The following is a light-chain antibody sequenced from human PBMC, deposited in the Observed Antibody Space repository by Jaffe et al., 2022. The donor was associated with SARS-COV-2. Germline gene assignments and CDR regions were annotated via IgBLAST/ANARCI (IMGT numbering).Light chain of an antibody. CDR2: DVR. V-gene: IGLV2-14*01. CDR3: SSYTSGGTWV. CDR1: SSDVGRFNY. J-gene: IGLJ3*02. Sequence: QSALTQSASVSASPGQSITISCTGTSSDVGRFNYVSWYQQYPGKAPKLMIYDVRNRPSGISNRFSGSKSGNMASLTISGLQAEDEADYFCSSYTSGGTWVFGTGTKLTVL.